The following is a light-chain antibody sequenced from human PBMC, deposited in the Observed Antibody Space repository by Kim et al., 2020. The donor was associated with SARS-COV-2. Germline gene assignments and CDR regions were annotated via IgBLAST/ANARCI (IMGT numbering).Light chain of an antibody. Sequence: EIVLTQSPGTLSLSPWERATFSCRASQSVSSFYLAWYQQKPGQAPRLLIYGASIRATGIPDRFSGSGSGTDFTLTISRLEPEDFAVYYCQQYGSSPWTFGQGTKVDIK. CDR1: QSVSSFY. CDR3: QQYGSSPWT. CDR2: GAS. V-gene: IGKV3-20*01. J-gene: IGKJ1*01.